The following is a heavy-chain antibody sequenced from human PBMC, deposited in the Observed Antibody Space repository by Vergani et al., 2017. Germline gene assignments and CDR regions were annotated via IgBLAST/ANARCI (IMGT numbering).Heavy chain of an antibody. CDR2: IIPILGIA. J-gene: IGHJ5*02. D-gene: IGHD4-17*01. Sequence: QVQLVQSGAEVKKPGSSVKVSCKASGGTFSSYTISWVRQAPGQGLEWMGRIIPILGIANYAQKFQGRVTITADKSTSTAYMELSSLRSEDTAVDYCARGGYGDYLTGSGFDPWGQGTLVTVSS. CDR1: GGTFSSYT. CDR3: ARGGYGDYLTGSGFDP. V-gene: IGHV1-69*02.